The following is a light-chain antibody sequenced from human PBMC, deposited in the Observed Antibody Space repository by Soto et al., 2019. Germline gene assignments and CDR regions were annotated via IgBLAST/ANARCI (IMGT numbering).Light chain of an antibody. Sequence: EIVLTQSPGTLSLSPGERATLSCRASQSVSDSSLAWYHQKPGQAPRLLIYGASRSATGIPDTFSGSGSGTDFTLTISRLEPEDVAVYYCQLYVVSPMYTFGQGTKLEIK. V-gene: IGKV3-20*01. J-gene: IGKJ2*01. CDR3: QLYVVSPMYT. CDR1: QSVSDSS. CDR2: GAS.